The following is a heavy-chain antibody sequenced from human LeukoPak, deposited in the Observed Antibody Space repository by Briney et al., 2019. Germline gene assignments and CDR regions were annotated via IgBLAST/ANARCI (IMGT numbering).Heavy chain of an antibody. CDR2: MSYDGSNK. CDR3: AKDSSVYYYDSRNFDY. V-gene: IGHV3-30*04. J-gene: IGHJ4*02. D-gene: IGHD3-22*01. Sequence: GGSLRLSCAASGFTFSSYAMHWVRQAPGKGLEWVAAMSYDGSNKYYADSVKGRFTISRDNSKNTLYLQMNSLRAEDTAVYYCAKDSSVYYYDSRNFDYWGQGTLVTVSS. CDR1: GFTFSSYA.